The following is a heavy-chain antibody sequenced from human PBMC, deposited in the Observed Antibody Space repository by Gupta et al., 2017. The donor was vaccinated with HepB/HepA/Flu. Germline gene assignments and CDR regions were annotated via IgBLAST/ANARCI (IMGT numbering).Heavy chain of an antibody. D-gene: IGHD2-15*01. V-gene: IGHV4-34*01. Sequence: QVQLQQWGAGLLKPSETLPPTCAVYGGHFSGYYWSWIRQPPGKGLEWIGEINHSGSNNYNPSLKRRVTISVDTSKNQFSLKLSSVTAADTAVYYCARGVGRGYCSGGSCYPTSTCLDYWGQGTLVTVSS. J-gene: IGHJ4*02. CDR1: GGHFSGYY. CDR2: INHSGSN. CDR3: ARGVGRGYCSGGSCYPTSTCLDY.